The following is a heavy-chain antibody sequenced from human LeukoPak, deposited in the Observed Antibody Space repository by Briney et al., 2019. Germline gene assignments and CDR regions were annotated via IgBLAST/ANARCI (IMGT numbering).Heavy chain of an antibody. J-gene: IGHJ4*02. D-gene: IGHD1-26*01. CDR2: IGSSSNSI. CDR3: VRELPTEAFDY. V-gene: IGHV3-21*01. CDR1: GFTFSSYS. Sequence: GGSLRLSCAASGFTFSSYSMNWVRQAPGKGLEWVSSIGSSSNSIYYTDSVKGRFTISRDNAKNSLYLQMNSLRAEDTAVYYCVRELPTEAFDYWGQGTLVTVSS.